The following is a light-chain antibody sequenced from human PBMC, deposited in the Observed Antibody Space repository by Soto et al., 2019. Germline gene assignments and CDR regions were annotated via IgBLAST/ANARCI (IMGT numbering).Light chain of an antibody. CDR1: QSVSSRY. Sequence: DIVLTQSPGTLSLSPGERATLSCRASQSVSSRYLAWYQQKPGQAPRLLIYATSSRATGIPDRFSGSGSGTEFTLTISRLETEDFAVYYCQQSGNSLGQGTKVDIK. J-gene: IGKJ1*01. V-gene: IGKV3-20*01. CDR2: ATS. CDR3: QQSGNS.